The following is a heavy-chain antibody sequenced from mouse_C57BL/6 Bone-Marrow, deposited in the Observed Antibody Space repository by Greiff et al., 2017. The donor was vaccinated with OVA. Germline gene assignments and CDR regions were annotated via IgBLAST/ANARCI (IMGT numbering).Heavy chain of an antibody. J-gene: IGHJ3*01. Sequence: VQLQQSGPELVKPGASVTIPCKASGYTFTDYNMDWVKQSHGKSLAWIGDINPNNGGTIYNQKFKGKATLTVDKSSSTAYMELRSLTSEDTAVYYCARRYYGQWGFAYWGQGTLVTVSA. CDR3: ARRYYGQWGFAY. D-gene: IGHD1-1*01. CDR2: INPNNGGT. CDR1: GYTFTDYN. V-gene: IGHV1-18*01.